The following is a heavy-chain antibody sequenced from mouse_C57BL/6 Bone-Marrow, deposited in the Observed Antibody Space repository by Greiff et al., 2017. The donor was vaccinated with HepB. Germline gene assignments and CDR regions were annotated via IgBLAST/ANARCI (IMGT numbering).Heavy chain of an antibody. D-gene: IGHD2-3*01. CDR1: GFTFSDFY. CDR2: SRNKANDYTT. Sequence: DVKLVESGGGLVQSGRSLRLSCATSGFTFSDFYMEWVRQAPGKGLEWIAASRNKANDYTTEYSASVKGRFIVSRDTSQSILYLQMNALRAEDTAIYYCAREIYDGYYEGAMDYWGQGTSVTVSS. V-gene: IGHV7-1*01. CDR3: AREIYDGYYEGAMDY. J-gene: IGHJ4*01.